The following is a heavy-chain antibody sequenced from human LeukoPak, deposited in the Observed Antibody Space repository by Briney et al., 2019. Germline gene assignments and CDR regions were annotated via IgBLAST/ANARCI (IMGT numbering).Heavy chain of an antibody. CDR2: ISYDGSNK. CDR1: GFTFSSYA. V-gene: IGHV3-30-3*01. Sequence: GGSLRLSCAASGFTFSSYAMSWVRQAPGKGLEWVAVISYDGSNKYYADSVKGRFTISRDNSKNTLYLQMNSLRAEDTAVYYCARAKGRLGMDVWGQGTTVTVSS. J-gene: IGHJ6*02. CDR3: ARAKGRLGMDV.